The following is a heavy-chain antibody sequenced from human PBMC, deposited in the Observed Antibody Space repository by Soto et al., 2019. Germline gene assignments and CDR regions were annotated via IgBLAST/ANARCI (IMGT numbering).Heavy chain of an antibody. V-gene: IGHV3-23*01. CDR2: IIGSGDST. CDR3: AKVSGAAKGWFDP. Sequence: GGSLRLSCAASGFTFSSYAMTWVRQAPGKGLEWVSAIIGSGDSTYYADSVKGRFTISRDNSKNTLYLKMDSLRAEDTAVYYCAKVSGAAKGWFDPWGQGTLVTVSS. D-gene: IGHD1-20*01. J-gene: IGHJ5*02. CDR1: GFTFSSYA.